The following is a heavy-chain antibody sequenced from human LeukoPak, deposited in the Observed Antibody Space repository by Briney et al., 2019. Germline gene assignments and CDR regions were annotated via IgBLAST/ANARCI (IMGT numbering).Heavy chain of an antibody. CDR3: ARRSITMIVVVINPTAGAFDV. CDR2: IHYSGST. CDR1: GGSISSSNYY. Sequence: SETLSLTCTVSGGSISSSNYYWGWIRQPPGKGLEWIGSIHYSGSTYYNPSLKSRVTISVDTSKKQFSLNLSSVTAADTAVYYCARRSITMIVVVINPTAGAFDVWGRGTMVTVSS. J-gene: IGHJ3*01. D-gene: IGHD3-22*01. V-gene: IGHV4-39*01.